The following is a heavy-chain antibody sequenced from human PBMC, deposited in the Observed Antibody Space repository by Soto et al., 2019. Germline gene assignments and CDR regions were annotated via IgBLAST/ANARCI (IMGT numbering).Heavy chain of an antibody. V-gene: IGHV4-31*03. CDR3: AAVRVVTTGPEGIFDY. Sequence: SETLSLTCTVSGGSISDGYYWSWIRQHPGKGLEWIGSISDSGSTSYNPSLKSRLTISVDTSTNQFSLNLNSVTATDTATYYCAAVRVVTTGPEGIFDYWGQGTLVTVSS. CDR1: GGSISDGYY. D-gene: IGHD2-21*02. CDR2: ISDSGST. J-gene: IGHJ4*02.